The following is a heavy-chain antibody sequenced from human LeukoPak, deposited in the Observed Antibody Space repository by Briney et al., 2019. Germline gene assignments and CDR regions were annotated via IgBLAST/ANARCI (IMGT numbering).Heavy chain of an antibody. CDR2: IIPIFGTA. CDR3: ARDAEKGRDY. Sequence: ASVKVSCKASGYTFTGYYMHWVRQAPGQGLEWMGRIIPIFGTANYAQKFQGRVTITTDESTSTAYMELSSLRSEDTAVYYCARDAEKGRDYWGQGTLVTVSS. D-gene: IGHD3-10*01. CDR1: GYTFTGYY. V-gene: IGHV1-69*05. J-gene: IGHJ4*02.